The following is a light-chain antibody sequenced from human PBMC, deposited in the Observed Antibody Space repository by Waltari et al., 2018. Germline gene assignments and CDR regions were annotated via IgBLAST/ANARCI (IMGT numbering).Light chain of an antibody. CDR1: SSNIGNDY. J-gene: IGLJ2*01. V-gene: IGLV1-51*01. Sequence: QSVLTQPPSVSAAPGQMVTISCSGGSSNIGNDYVSWYQQLPGTAPRLLIYDNNKRPSGIPDRFSGSKSGTSATLGITGLQTGDEADYYCETWDSDLSAVVFGGGTKVTVL. CDR2: DNN. CDR3: ETWDSDLSAVV.